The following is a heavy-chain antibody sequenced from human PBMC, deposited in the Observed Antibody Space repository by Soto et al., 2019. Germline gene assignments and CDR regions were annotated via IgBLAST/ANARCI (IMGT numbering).Heavy chain of an antibody. V-gene: IGHV3-23*01. D-gene: IGHD6-19*01. Sequence: EVQLLESGGDLVQPGGSLRLSCAASGFTFSSYAMSWVRQAPGKGLKWVSIITGSGGITYYADSVKGRFTISRDNFKNTLSLQMNSLRAEDTAVYYRARGDSSGWTYWYFDLWGRGTLATVSS. CDR1: GFTFSSYA. J-gene: IGHJ2*01. CDR3: ARGDSSGWTYWYFDL. CDR2: ITGSGGIT.